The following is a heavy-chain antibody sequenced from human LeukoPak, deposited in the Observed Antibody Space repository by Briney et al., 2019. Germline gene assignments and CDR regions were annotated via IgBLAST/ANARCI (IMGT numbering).Heavy chain of an antibody. CDR3: AKAPHY. J-gene: IGHJ4*02. Sequence: QSGGSLRLSCAASGFTFSSYGMHWVRQAPGKGLEWVAVISYDGSNKYYADSVKGRFTISRDNSKNTLYLQMNSLRAEDTAVYYCAKAPHYWGQGTLVTVSS. CDR2: ISYDGSNK. V-gene: IGHV3-30*18. CDR1: GFTFSSYG.